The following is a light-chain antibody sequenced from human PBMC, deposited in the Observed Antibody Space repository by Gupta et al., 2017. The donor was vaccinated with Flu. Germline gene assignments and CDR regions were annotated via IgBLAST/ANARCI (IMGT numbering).Light chain of an antibody. CDR1: SSDVGGYNY. CDR2: EVS. Sequence: QSALTQPPSASGSPGQSVIISCTGTSSDVGGYNYVSWYQQHPGKAPKLMIYEVSKRPSGVPDRLSGSKSGNTASLTVSGLQDDDEADYYCSSYAGSNNLVFGGGTKLTVL. V-gene: IGLV2-8*01. J-gene: IGLJ2*01. CDR3: SSYAGSNNLV.